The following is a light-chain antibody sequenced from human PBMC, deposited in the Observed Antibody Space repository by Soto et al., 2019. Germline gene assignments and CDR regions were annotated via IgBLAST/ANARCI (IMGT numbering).Light chain of an antibody. J-gene: IGKJ1*01. CDR1: QNVTSNL. CDR2: GAS. CDR3: QKYGTFWT. V-gene: IGKV3-20*01. Sequence: TVLTQSPGTLSLSPGERATLYCRASQNVTSNLLVWYQQHPGQAPRLLIDGASSRATGIPDRFSGSGYGTDFTLTIRRLEHDDFAVYYCQKYGTFWTFGQGTKLEIK.